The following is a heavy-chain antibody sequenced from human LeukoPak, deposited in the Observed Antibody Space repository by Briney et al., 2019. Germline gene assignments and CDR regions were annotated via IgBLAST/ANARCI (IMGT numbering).Heavy chain of an antibody. CDR3: ARGGIPTDPYYYFYYMDV. D-gene: IGHD3-10*01. J-gene: IGHJ6*03. Sequence: GGSLRLSCAASGFTFSRNVMHWVRQAPGKGLEWVALISYDGNNKFYADSVKGRFTISRDNSRNTLYLQMNSLRGENAAVYSCARGGIPTDPYYYFYYMDVWGKGTAVTVSS. CDR2: ISYDGNNK. V-gene: IGHV3-30*01. CDR1: GFTFSRNV.